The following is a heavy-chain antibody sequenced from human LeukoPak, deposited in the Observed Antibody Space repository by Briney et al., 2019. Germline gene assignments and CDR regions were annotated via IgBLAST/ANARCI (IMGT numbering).Heavy chain of an antibody. CDR2: INPSGGST. CDR1: GYTFTGYY. J-gene: IGHJ4*02. V-gene: IGHV1-46*01. D-gene: IGHD2-21*02. CDR3: ARDCGGDCYLDY. Sequence: ASVKVSCKASGYTFTGYYMHWVRQAPGQGPEWMGIINPSGGSTSYAQKFQGRVTMTRDMSTSTVYMELSSLRSEDTAVYYCARDCGGDCYLDYWGQGTLVTVSS.